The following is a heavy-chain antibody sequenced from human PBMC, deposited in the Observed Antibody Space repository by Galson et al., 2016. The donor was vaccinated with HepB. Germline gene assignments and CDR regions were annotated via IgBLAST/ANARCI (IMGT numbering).Heavy chain of an antibody. Sequence: ETLSLTCAVSGCSLSENYWWGWIRQPPGRGLEWIGYIHHSGGTFYTPSHKSRVTMAVDTSKNQFSLKLSSVTAVDTAMYYCARRSTYGDYDYWGQGIPVTVSS. V-gene: IGHV4-28*01. CDR2: IHHSGGT. D-gene: IGHD4-17*01. CDR3: ARRSTYGDYDY. J-gene: IGHJ4*02. CDR1: GCSLSENYW.